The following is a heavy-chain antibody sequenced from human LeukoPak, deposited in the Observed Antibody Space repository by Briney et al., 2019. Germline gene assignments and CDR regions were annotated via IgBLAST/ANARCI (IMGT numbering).Heavy chain of an antibody. Sequence: GASVKVSCKTSGYTFTISHVTWVRQAPGQGLEWMGWISVYNGNTNYAPELQGRVTMTTDMSTSTAYMELRNLRSDDTAVYYCARATELTYCGGDCYLDYWGQGTLVTVSS. CDR1: GYTFTISH. J-gene: IGHJ4*02. CDR3: ARATELTYCGGDCYLDY. V-gene: IGHV1-18*04. CDR2: ISVYNGNT. D-gene: IGHD2-21*02.